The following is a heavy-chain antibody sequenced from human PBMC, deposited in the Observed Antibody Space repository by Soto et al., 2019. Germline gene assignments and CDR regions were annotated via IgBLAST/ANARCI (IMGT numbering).Heavy chain of an antibody. CDR3: ANLWGERYKLVQDYNGMDV. CDR1: GFSFENYG. D-gene: IGHD3-10*01. CDR2: IWYYGSLQ. Sequence: QVQMVESGGGVVQPGRSLRLSCAASGFSFENYGMHWVRQAPGRGLEWVAIIWYYGSLQNYAATVKGRFPISRDNSKNTLSPEMIRLRADDTAVYYCANLWGERYKLVQDYNGMDVWGQGPTVIGS. J-gene: IGHJ6*02. V-gene: IGHV3-33*06.